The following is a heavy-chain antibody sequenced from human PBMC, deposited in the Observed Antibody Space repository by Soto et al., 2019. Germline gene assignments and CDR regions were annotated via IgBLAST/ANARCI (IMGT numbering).Heavy chain of an antibody. CDR1: GFTFIRYT. V-gene: IGHV3-21*01. CDR3: TRDASRDSSARGWFDP. J-gene: IGHJ5*02. CDR2: ISSNSAYI. Sequence: GGSLRLSCAASGFTFIRYTMNWVRQAPGKGLEWVSTISSNSAYIYYTDALRGRFTISRDNAKNSLHLQMNSLRAEDTAVYYCTRDASRDSSARGWFDPWGPGTLVTVSS. D-gene: IGHD6-13*01.